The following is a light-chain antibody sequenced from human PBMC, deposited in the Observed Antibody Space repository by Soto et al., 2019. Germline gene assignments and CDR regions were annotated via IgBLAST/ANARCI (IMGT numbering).Light chain of an antibody. Sequence: EIVLTQSPATLSLSPGERATLSCRASQSLRSSLAWYQQKPGQAPRLLIYGASNRATGIPDRFSGSGSGTDFTLTISRLEPEDFAVYYCQQYGSSGTFGQGTKVDNK. V-gene: IGKV3-20*01. CDR2: GAS. J-gene: IGKJ1*01. CDR1: QSLRSS. CDR3: QQYGSSGT.